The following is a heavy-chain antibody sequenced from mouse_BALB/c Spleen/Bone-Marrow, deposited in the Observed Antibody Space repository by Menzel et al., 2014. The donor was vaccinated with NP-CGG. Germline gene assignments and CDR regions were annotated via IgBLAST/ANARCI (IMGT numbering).Heavy chain of an antibody. J-gene: IGHJ4*01. Sequence: QVQLQQSGPELVRPGVSVKISCKGSGYTFTDYAMHRVKQSHAKSLGWIGVISTYSGNTNYNQKFKGKATMTVDKSSSTAYMELARLTSEDSAIYYCARGDYGNWNYAMDYWGQGTSVTVSS. CDR2: ISTYSGNT. D-gene: IGHD2-1*01. V-gene: IGHV1-67*01. CDR3: ARGDYGNWNYAMDY. CDR1: GYTFTDYA.